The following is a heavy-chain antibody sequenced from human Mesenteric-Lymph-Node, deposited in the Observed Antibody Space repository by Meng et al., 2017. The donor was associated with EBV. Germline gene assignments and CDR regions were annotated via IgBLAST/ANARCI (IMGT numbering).Heavy chain of an antibody. Sequence: LQLQDSGPGLWKPSETLSLTRSISGGSITRDHYFWGWTRQPPGKGLEWIASIYYSGRTYFNPSLKSRVTVSVDTTKSQFSLKLFFFFFFFFSFFFFFFYFSFGVLFFDSWGQGTLVTVSS. CDR1: GGSITRDHYF. CDR2: IYYSGRT. J-gene: IGHJ4*02. V-gene: IGHV4-39*07. D-gene: IGHD3-16*01. CDR3: FFYFSFGVLFFDS.